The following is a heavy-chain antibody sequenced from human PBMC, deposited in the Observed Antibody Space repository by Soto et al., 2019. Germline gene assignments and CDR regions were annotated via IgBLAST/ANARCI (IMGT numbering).Heavy chain of an antibody. CDR1: GFIFSDYS. CDR2: VGRDSGSLI. Sequence: GGSLRLSCAACGFIFSDYSINWVRQVPGKGLEWISYVGRDSGSLIYYADSVQGRFTISRDNAKNSVYLQMNSLRADDTAMYYCARDWSFAFDYWGQGILVTVS. CDR3: ARDWSFAFDY. V-gene: IGHV3-48*01. D-gene: IGHD2-8*02. J-gene: IGHJ4*02.